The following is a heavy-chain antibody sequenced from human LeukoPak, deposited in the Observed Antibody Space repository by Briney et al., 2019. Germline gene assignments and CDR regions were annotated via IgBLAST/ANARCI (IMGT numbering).Heavy chain of an antibody. Sequence: GGSLRLSCAASGFTFSSYSMNWVRQAPGKGLEWVSSISSSSSYIYYADLLKGRFTISRDNAKNSLYLQMNSLRAEDTAVYYCAELGITMIGGVWGKGTTVTISS. J-gene: IGHJ6*04. CDR1: GFTFSSYS. CDR2: ISSSSSYI. CDR3: AELGITMIGGV. V-gene: IGHV3-21*01. D-gene: IGHD3-10*02.